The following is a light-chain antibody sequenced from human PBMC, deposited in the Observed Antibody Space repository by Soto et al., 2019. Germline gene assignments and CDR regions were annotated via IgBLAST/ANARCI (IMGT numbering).Light chain of an antibody. J-gene: IGKJ5*01. V-gene: IGKV3-15*01. CDR1: QSVSRN. CDR3: KNYKHWIRGT. CDR2: GAS. Sequence: IDLAHSPSTLSVSPGERSTLSCRTSQSVSRNLAWYQQKPGQAPRLLIYGASNRVTGIPARFSGSGSGTALTINISSLKYEHFEVYSCKNYKHWIRGTLGQGKRMEIK.